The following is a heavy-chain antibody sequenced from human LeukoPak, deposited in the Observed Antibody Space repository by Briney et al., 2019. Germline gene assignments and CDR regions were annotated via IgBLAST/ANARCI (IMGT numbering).Heavy chain of an antibody. J-gene: IGHJ4*02. CDR2: IIPILGIA. Sequence: SVKVSCKASGGTFSSYAISWVRQAPGQGLEWMGRIIPILGIANYAQKFQGRVTITADKSTSTAYMELSSLRSEDTAVYYCARSPYDSNRMDYWGQGTLVTVSS. D-gene: IGHD3-22*01. V-gene: IGHV1-69*04. CDR3: ARSPYDSNRMDY. CDR1: GGTFSSYA.